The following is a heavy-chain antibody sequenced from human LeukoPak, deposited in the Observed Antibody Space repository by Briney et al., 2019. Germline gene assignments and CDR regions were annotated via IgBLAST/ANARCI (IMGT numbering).Heavy chain of an antibody. J-gene: IGHJ4*02. D-gene: IGHD2-21*01. CDR2: INTDGSST. CDR1: GFTFSSYW. V-gene: IGHV3-74*01. Sequence: GGSLRLSCAASGFTFSSYWMHWVRQAPGKGLVWVSRINTDGSSTSYADSVKGRFTISRDNAKNSLYLQMNSLRAEDTAVYYCAREPRKWYCGGDCYSPLDYWGQGTLVTVSS. CDR3: AREPRKWYCGGDCYSPLDY.